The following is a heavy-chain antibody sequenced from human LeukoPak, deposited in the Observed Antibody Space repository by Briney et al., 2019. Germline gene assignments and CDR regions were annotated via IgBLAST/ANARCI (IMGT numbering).Heavy chain of an antibody. CDR3: ARELVVGPAEYFQD. CDR2: TNQDGSEK. CDR1: GFTFRNYW. Sequence: PGGSLRLSCVASGFTFRNYWMSWVRLAPGKGLEWVANTNQDGSEKYYLDSVKGRFTISRDNAKNSLYLLMNSLRAEDTAVYYCARELVVGPAEYFQDWGQGTLVTVSS. V-gene: IGHV3-7*01. D-gene: IGHD2-8*02. J-gene: IGHJ1*01.